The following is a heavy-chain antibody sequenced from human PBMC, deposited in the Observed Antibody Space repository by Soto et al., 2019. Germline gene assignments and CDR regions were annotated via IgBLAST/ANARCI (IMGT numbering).Heavy chain of an antibody. CDR2: IDPSDSYT. Sequence: GESLRISCQGSGYSFTSYWISWVLQMPGKGLEWMGRIDPSDSYTNYSPSFQGHVTISADKSISTAYLQWSSLKASDTAMYYCARFPDCYYQSHYYYGIDVAGRGIAATV. CDR3: ARFPDCYYQSHYYYGIDV. V-gene: IGHV5-10-1*01. D-gene: IGHD3-10*01. J-gene: IGHJ6*02. CDR1: GYSFTSYW.